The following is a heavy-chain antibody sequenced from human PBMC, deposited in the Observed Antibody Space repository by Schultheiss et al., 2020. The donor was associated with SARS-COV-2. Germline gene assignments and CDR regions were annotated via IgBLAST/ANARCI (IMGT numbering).Heavy chain of an antibody. D-gene: IGHD3-9*01. Sequence: SQTLSLTCTVSGGSISSYYWSWIRQPPGKGLEWIATIYHSGTAYYNPSLKSRVAISMDTSKNELSLKLTSVTAADTAIYYCARDRSYDRPAYYYYMDVWGKGTMVTVSS. CDR3: ARDRSYDRPAYYYYMDV. J-gene: IGHJ6*03. V-gene: IGHV4-59*01. CDR1: GGSISSYY. CDR2: IYHSGTA.